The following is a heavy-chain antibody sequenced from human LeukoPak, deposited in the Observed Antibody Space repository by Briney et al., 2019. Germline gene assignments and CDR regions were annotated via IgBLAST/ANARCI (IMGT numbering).Heavy chain of an antibody. J-gene: IGHJ5*02. CDR2: ISAYNGNT. V-gene: IGHV1-18*04. CDR3: AREVATLNWFDP. CDR1: GYSFTSYG. Sequence: ASVKVSCKASGYSFTSYGISWVRQAPGQGLEWMGWISAYNGNTNYAQKLQGRVTMTTDTSTSTAYMELRSLRSDDTAVYYCAREVATLNWFDPWGQGTLVTVSS. D-gene: IGHD5-12*01.